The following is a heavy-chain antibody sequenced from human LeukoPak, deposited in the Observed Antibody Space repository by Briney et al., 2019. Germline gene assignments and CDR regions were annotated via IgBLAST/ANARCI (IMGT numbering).Heavy chain of an antibody. D-gene: IGHD2-15*01. J-gene: IGHJ4*02. CDR1: GDSISTYY. V-gene: IGHV4-59*01. CDR3: ARGYCSGGSCPFDY. CDR2: VYYSGST. Sequence: PSETLSLTCTVSGDSISTYYWNWIRQPPGKGLDWLGNVYYSGSTNYNPSLKGRVTISVDTSTNQFSLKLRSVTAADTAVYYCARGYCSGGSCPFDYWGQGALATVSS.